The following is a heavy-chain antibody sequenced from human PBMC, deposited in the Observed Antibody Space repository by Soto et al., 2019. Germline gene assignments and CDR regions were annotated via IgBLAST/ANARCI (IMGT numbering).Heavy chain of an antibody. CDR2: ISAYNGNT. CDR1: GYTFTSYG. V-gene: IGHV1-18*01. D-gene: IGHD2-2*01. Sequence: QVQLVQSGAEVKKPGASVKVSCKASGYTFTSYGISWVRQAPGQGLEWMGWISAYNGNTNYAQKLQGRVTMTTDTSTSKAYMELRRLRSDDTAVYYCARDGDIVLVPAAITGRGSYYGMDVWGQGTTVTVSS. CDR3: ARDGDIVLVPAAITGRGSYYGMDV. J-gene: IGHJ6*02.